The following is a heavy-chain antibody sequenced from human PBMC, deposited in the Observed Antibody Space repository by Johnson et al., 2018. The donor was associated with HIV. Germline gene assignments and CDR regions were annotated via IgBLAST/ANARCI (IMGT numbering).Heavy chain of an antibody. CDR1: GFTLHDHA. CDR3: ARDIREEYSSSSSAFDI. CDR2: ISWNSGSI. D-gene: IGHD6-6*01. J-gene: IGHJ3*02. V-gene: IGHV3-9*01. Sequence: VQLVESGGGLVQPGRSLRLSCAASGFTLHDHAMHWVRQAPGQGLEWVSGISWNSGSIGHADSVKGRFTISRDNAKNSLYLQMNSLRGEDTALYYCARDIREEYSSSSSAFDIWGQGTMVTVSS.